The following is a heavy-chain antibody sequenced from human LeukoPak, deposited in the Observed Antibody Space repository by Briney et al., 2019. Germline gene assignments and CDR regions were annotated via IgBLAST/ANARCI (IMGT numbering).Heavy chain of an antibody. Sequence: GGSLRLSCAASGFTFSAYAMSWVRQAPGKGLEWVSTISGSGGGTYYADSVKGRFTISRDNSKNTLYLQMNSLRAEDTAVYYCAKDRSSGGYFDWTPSGWGQGTLVTVSS. J-gene: IGHJ4*02. CDR1: GFTFSAYA. D-gene: IGHD3-9*01. CDR2: ISGSGGGT. CDR3: AKDRSSGGYFDWTPSG. V-gene: IGHV3-23*01.